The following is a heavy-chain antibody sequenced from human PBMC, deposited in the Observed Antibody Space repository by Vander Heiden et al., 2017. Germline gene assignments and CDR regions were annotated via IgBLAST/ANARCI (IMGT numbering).Heavy chain of an antibody. D-gene: IGHD1-26*01. CDR3: AREWELLTPY. V-gene: IGHV1-46*01. CDR1: GYDFTSYY. J-gene: IGHJ4*02. Sequence: QFQLVQFGAVAKKPGASVKVSCKASGYDFTSYYMHWVRQATGQGLEWMGIINPSGGSTSYAQKFQGRVTMTRDTSTSTVYMELSSLRSEDTAVYYCAREWELLTPYWGQGTLVTVSS. CDR2: INPSGGST.